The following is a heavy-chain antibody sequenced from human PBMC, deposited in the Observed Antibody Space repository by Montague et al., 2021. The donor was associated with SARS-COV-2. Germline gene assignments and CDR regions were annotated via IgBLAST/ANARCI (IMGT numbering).Heavy chain of an antibody. J-gene: IGHJ4*02. CDR1: GTSFSGYY. D-gene: IGHD3-3*01. CDR2: INHGGST. V-gene: IGHV4-34*01. CDR3: ARVQRITIFGVVTYFDY. Sequence: SETLSLTCAVHGTSFSGYYWNWIRQPPGKGLEWIGEINHGGSTKYSPSLKSRLTISVDTSKNQFSLKLSSVTAADTAVYYCARVQRITIFGVVTYFDYWGQGTLVTVSS.